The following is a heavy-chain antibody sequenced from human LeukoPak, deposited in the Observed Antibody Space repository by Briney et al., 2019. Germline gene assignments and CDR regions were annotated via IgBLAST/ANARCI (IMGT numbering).Heavy chain of an antibody. V-gene: IGHV3-23*01. CDR3: ARGLYSSSP. Sequence: GGSLRLSCAASGFTFSSYAMSWVRQAPGKGLEWVSAISGSGFTYYADSVKGRFTISRDNSKNTLYLQMNSQRAEDTAVYYCARGLYSSSPWGQGTLVTVSS. CDR2: ISGSGFT. CDR1: GFTFSSYA. D-gene: IGHD6-6*01. J-gene: IGHJ4*02.